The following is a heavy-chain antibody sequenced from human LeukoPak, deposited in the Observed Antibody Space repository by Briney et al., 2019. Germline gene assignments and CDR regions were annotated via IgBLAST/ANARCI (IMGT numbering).Heavy chain of an antibody. Sequence: GGSLRLSCAASGFTFSSYAMSWVRQAPGKGLEWVSTISGSSGSTYYADSVKGRFTISRDNSKNTLYLQMNSLRAEDTAVYYCAKDQAGIAAAAIFDYWGQGTLVTVSS. CDR2: ISGSSGST. J-gene: IGHJ4*02. D-gene: IGHD6-13*01. CDR1: GFTFSSYA. V-gene: IGHV3-23*01. CDR3: AKDQAGIAAAAIFDY.